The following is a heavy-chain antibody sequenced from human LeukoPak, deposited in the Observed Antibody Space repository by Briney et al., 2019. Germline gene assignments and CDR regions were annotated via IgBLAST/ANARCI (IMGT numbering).Heavy chain of an antibody. CDR3: AKDQYYGSGSYSASFDY. J-gene: IGHJ4*02. V-gene: IGHV3-30*02. CDR2: IRYDGSNK. Sequence: GGSLRLSCAASGFTFSSYGMHWVRQAPGKGLEWVAFIRYDGSNKYYADSVKGRFTISRDNSKNTLYLQMNSLRAEDTAVYYCAKDQYYGSGSYSASFDYWGQGTLVTVSS. D-gene: IGHD3-10*01. CDR1: GFTFSSYG.